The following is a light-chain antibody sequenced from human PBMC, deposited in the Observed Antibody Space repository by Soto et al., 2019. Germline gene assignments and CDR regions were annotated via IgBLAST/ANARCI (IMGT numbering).Light chain of an antibody. J-gene: IGKJ2*01. CDR3: QQYSSYLYI. CDR1: QSISVY. CDR2: DAS. V-gene: IGKV1-5*01. Sequence: DIQMTQFPSTLSAFVGDRVTITCRASQSISVYLAWCQQKPGRAPKLLIYDASNLESGVPSRFSGSGSGTEFTLTISSLQPEDFATYYCQQYSSYLYIFGQGTKLEIK.